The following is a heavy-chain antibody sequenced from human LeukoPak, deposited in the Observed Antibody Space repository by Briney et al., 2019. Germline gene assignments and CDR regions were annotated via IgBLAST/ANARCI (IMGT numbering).Heavy chain of an antibody. D-gene: IGHD6-13*01. J-gene: IGHJ5*02. CDR3: ARDHKGIAAAGTPRFWFDP. V-gene: IGHV1-18*01. CDR2: ISAYNGNT. CDR1: GYTFTSYG. Sequence: ASVKVSCKASGYTFTSYGISWVRQAPGQGLEWMGWISAYNGNTNYAQKLQGSVTMTTDTSTSTAYMELRSLRSDDTAVYYCARDHKGIAAAGTPRFWFDPWGQGTLVTVSS.